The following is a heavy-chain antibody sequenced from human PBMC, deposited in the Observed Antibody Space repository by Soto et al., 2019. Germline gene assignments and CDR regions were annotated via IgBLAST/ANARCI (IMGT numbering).Heavy chain of an antibody. CDR1: GGSVSSGSYY. CDR3: ARDRTLGAGEYIVATIGGWFDP. CDR2: IYYSGST. Sequence: SETLSLTCTVSGGSVSSGSYYWSWIRQPPGKGLEWIGYIYYSGSTNYNPSLKSRVTISVDTSKNQFSLKLSSVTAADTAVYYCARDRTLGAGEYIVATIGGWFDPWGQGTLVTVSS. J-gene: IGHJ5*02. V-gene: IGHV4-61*01. D-gene: IGHD5-12*01.